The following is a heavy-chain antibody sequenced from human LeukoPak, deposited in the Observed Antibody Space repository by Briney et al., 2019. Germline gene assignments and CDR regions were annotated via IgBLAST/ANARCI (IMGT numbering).Heavy chain of an antibody. Sequence: SETLSLTCTVSGGSVGSGTFYWSWIRQPPGKGLEWIGEINHSGSTNYNPSLKSRVTISVDTSKNQCSLKLSSVTAADTAVYYCARGPHCSTTSCYGYYYYGMDVWGQGTTVTVSS. CDR2: INHSGST. D-gene: IGHD2-2*01. CDR1: GGSVGSGTFY. V-gene: IGHV4-39*07. J-gene: IGHJ6*02. CDR3: ARGPHCSTTSCYGYYYYGMDV.